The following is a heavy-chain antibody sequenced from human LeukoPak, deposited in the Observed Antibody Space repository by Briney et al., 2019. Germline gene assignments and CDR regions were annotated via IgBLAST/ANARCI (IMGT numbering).Heavy chain of an antibody. Sequence: SETLSLTCTVSGGSISTYYWSWIRQPPGKGLEWIGYIYYTGSTNYNPSLKSRVTMSVDTSKIQFSLKLSSVTAADTAVYYCARYWDYGDYYYYGMDVWGQGTTVTVSS. V-gene: IGHV4-59*01. CDR2: IYYTGST. CDR3: ARYWDYGDYYYYGMDV. J-gene: IGHJ6*02. CDR1: GGSISTYY. D-gene: IGHD4-17*01.